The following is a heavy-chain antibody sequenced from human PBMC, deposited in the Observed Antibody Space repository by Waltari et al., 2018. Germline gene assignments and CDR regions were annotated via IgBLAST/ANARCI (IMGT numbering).Heavy chain of an antibody. CDR2: IIPILGIA. J-gene: IGHJ1*01. CDR3: ARGVIAAAGTGYFQH. Sequence: QVQLVQSGAEVKKPGSSVKVSCKASGGTFSSYAISWVRQAPGQGLEWMGGIIPILGIANYAQKFQGRVTITADKSTGTAYMELSSLRSEDTAVYYCARGVIAAAGTGYFQHWGQGTLVTVSS. V-gene: IGHV1-69*10. CDR1: GGTFSSYA. D-gene: IGHD6-13*01.